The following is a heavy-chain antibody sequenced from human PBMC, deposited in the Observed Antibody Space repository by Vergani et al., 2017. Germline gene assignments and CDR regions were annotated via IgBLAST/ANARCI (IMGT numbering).Heavy chain of an antibody. Sequence: QVQLQESGPGLVKPSETLSLTCTVSGGSISSHYWSWIRQPPGKGLEWIGYIYYSGSTNYNPSLKSRVTISVDTSKNQFSLKLSSVTAADTAVYYCARHMYGGSSDAFDIWGQGTMVTVSS. V-gene: IGHV4-59*08. CDR3: ARHMYGGSSDAFDI. D-gene: IGHD4-23*01. CDR1: GGSISSHY. J-gene: IGHJ3*02. CDR2: IYYSGST.